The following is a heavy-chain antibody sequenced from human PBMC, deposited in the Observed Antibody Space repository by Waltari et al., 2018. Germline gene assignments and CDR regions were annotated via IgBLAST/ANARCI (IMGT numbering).Heavy chain of an antibody. CDR1: GGSISSYY. Sequence: QVQLQESGLGLVKPSETLSLTGPVSGGSISSYYWSWVRQTQGIGREWIADIYYSGRTHYNPSLKSRGTMSIDTSKNQISLKLSSVTAADTAVYYCARESHVTAPNWGQGTLVTVSS. V-gene: IGHV4-59*01. J-gene: IGHJ4*02. CDR2: IYYSGRT. D-gene: IGHD2-21*02. CDR3: ARESHVTAPN.